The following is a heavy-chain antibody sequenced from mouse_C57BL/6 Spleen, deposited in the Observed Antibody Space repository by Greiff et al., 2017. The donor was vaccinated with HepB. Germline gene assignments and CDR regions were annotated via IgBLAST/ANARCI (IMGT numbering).Heavy chain of an antibody. CDR2: IDPSDSET. V-gene: IGHV1-52*01. J-gene: IGHJ1*03. Sequence: QVQLQQPGAELVRPGSSVKLSCKASGYTFTSYWMHWVKQRPIQGLEWIGNIDPSDSETHYNQKFKDKATLTVDKSSSTAYMQLSSLTSEDSAVYYCARGRTVVASKYFDVWGTGTTVTVSS. CDR1: GYTFTSYW. D-gene: IGHD1-1*01. CDR3: ARGRTVVASKYFDV.